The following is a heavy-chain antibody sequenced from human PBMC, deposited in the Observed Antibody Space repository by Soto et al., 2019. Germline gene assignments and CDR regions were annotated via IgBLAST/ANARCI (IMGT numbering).Heavy chain of an antibody. CDR2: IYYNGST. D-gene: IGHD3-10*01. J-gene: IGHJ4*02. V-gene: IGHV4-59*01. CDR3: ARGVREIRLLGSFDY. Sequence: SETLSLTCTVSGGSISSYCWSWIRQPPGKGMEWIGYIYYNGSTNCNPSLKSRVTISVDTSKNQFSLKLSSVTAADTAVYYCARGVREIRLLGSFDYWGQGTLVTVSS. CDR1: GGSISSYC.